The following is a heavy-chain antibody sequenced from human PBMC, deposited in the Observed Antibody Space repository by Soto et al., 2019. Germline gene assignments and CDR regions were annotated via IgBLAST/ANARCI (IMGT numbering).Heavy chain of an antibody. CDR1: GYTFTGYY. CDR2: INPNSGGT. V-gene: IGHV1-2*04. J-gene: IGHJ6*02. Sequence: GASVKVSCKASGYTFTGYYMHWVRQAPGQGLEWIGWINPNSGGTNYAQKFQGWVTMTRDTSISTAYMELSRLRSDDTAVYYCASDGVVAARPTGGGYYYGMDVWGQVTTVTVSS. CDR3: ASDGVVAARPTGGGYYYGMDV. D-gene: IGHD6-6*01.